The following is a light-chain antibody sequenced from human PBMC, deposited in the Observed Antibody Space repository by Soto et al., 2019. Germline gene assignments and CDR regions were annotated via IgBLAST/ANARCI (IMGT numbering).Light chain of an antibody. CDR2: GAS. J-gene: IGKJ2*01. CDR3: QQYSNWPRGYT. Sequence: EIVMTQSPATLSVSPGERATLSCRASQSVSSNLAWYQQKPGQAPRLLIYGASTRATGIPGRFSGSGSGTEFTLTISSLQSEDFAVYYCQQYSNWPRGYTFGQGTKLEIK. V-gene: IGKV3-15*01. CDR1: QSVSSN.